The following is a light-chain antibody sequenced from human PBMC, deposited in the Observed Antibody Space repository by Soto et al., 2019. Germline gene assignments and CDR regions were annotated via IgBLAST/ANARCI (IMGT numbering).Light chain of an antibody. CDR2: RDG. CDR3: AVWDQSLTGWV. Sequence: QTVVTQPPSASGTPGQSLTISCSGSSSNIGSHFVYWYQHLPGTAPKLLIFRDGQRPSGVPARFFGSKSGTSASLAITRLRSEDEADYYCAVWDQSLTGWVFGGGTKVTVL. V-gene: IGLV1-47*01. CDR1: SSNIGSHF. J-gene: IGLJ3*02.